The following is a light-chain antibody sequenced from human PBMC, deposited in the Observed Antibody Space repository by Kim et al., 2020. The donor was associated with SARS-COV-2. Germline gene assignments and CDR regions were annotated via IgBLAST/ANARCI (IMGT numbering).Light chain of an antibody. CDR3: QVWDSSSDHSV. CDR1: NIGSKS. J-gene: IGLJ3*02. V-gene: IGLV3-21*04. CDR2: YDS. Sequence: SYELTPPPSVSVAPGKTARITCGGNNIGSKSVHWYQQKPGQAPVLVIYYDSDRPSGIPERFSGSNSGNTATLTISRVEAGDEADYYCQVWDSSSDHSVFG.